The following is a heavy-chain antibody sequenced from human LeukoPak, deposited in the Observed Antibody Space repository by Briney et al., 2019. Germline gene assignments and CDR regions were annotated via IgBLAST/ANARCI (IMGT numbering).Heavy chain of an antibody. D-gene: IGHD4-17*01. Sequence: GAPVTVSCKTSGYTFVNYYIHWVRQAPGQGLEWMGIINPDGGRTTYAQRFQGRVTMTRDTSTSTLYMELSSLRSNDTAVYYCAREGAVTKVTSIDHWGQGTLVTVSS. V-gene: IGHV1-46*01. CDR2: INPDGGRT. J-gene: IGHJ4*02. CDR1: GYTFVNYY. CDR3: AREGAVTKVTSIDH.